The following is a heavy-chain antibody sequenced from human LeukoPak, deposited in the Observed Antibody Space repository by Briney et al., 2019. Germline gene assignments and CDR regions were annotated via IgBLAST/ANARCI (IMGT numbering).Heavy chain of an antibody. CDR2: INPSGGST. CDR1: GYTFTSYY. CDR3: ARVVVVAAKVGWFDP. V-gene: IGHV1-46*01. Sequence: GASVKVSCKASGYTFTSYYMHWVRQAPGQGLEWRGIINPSGGSTSYAQKFQGRVTMTRDTSTSTVYMELSSLRSEDTAVYYCARVVVVAAKVGWFDPWGQGTLVTVSS. D-gene: IGHD2-15*01. J-gene: IGHJ5*02.